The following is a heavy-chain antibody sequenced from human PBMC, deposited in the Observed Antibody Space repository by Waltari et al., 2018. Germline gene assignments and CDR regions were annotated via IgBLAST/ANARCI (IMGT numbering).Heavy chain of an antibody. D-gene: IGHD6-6*01. J-gene: IGHJ4*02. Sequence: QVQLVQSGAEVKKPGASVKVSCQTSGYSFTFYYINWVRQAPGQGLEWIGWLNPNSGDTKYIQNLQGRVNMTGDTSISTAFLELTRLTSDDTAVYYWATSSFLPRYPRDYWGRGTMVIVSS. CDR3: ATSSFLPRYPRDY. CDR2: LNPNSGDT. V-gene: IGHV1-2*02. CDR1: GYSFTFYY.